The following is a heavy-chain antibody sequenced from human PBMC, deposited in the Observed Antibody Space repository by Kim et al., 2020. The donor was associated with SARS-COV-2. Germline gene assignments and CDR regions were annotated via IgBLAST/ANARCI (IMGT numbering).Heavy chain of an antibody. CDR2: ISYSGSP. D-gene: IGHD5-12*01. Sequence: SETLSLTCTVSGGSISNYYWSWIRQPPGKGLEWIAYISYSGSPNYKPSLQSRVTISIDTSKNQFSLKLNSVTAADTAVYYCARHRVGRGHDRSDYFDYWG. CDR3: ARHRVGRGHDRSDYFDY. J-gene: IGHJ4*01. CDR1: GGSISNYY. V-gene: IGHV4-59*08.